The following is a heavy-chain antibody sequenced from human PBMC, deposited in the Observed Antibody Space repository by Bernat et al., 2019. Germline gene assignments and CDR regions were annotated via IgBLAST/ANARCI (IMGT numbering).Heavy chain of an antibody. CDR1: RFSINNYT. J-gene: IGHJ6*02. D-gene: IGHD1-26*01. V-gene: IGHV3-21*01. Sequence: EVQLVESGGGLVKPGGSLRLSCAASRFSINNYTMNWVRQAPGKGLEWVSSISSSSTFMYYADSVRGRVTISRDNGKNSLWLQMNSLRAEDTAVYSCARDKKIVGPAKAAYYYGMDVWGQGTTVTVSS. CDR2: ISSSSTFM. CDR3: ARDKKIVGPAKAAYYYGMDV.